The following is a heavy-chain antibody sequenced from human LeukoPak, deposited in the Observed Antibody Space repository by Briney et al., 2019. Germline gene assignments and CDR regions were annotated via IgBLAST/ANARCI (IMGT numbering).Heavy chain of an antibody. Sequence: GGSLRLSCAASGFTFSSYAMSCVRQAPGKGLEWVSAMSGSGGSTYYVDSVKGRFTISRDNSKKTLYLQMNSLRAEDTAVYYCARGITVTATASFYYYYMDVWGKGTTVTVSS. CDR2: MSGSGGST. J-gene: IGHJ6*03. D-gene: IGHD2-21*02. CDR3: ARGITVTATASFYYYYMDV. V-gene: IGHV3-23*01. CDR1: GFTFSSYA.